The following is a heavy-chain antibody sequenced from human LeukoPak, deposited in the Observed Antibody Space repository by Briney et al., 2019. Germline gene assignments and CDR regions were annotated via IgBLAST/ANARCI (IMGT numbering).Heavy chain of an antibody. V-gene: IGHV3-48*03. D-gene: IGHD1-26*01. CDR1: GFTFSSYE. J-gene: IGHJ4*02. Sequence: GGSLRLSCAASGFTFSSYEMNWVRQAPGKGLEWVSYISSSGSTIYYADSVKVRFTISRDNAKNSLYLQMNSLRAEDTALYYCAGTDSGIYTRWFDYWGQGTLVTVSS. CDR2: ISSSGSTI. CDR3: AGTDSGIYTRWFDY.